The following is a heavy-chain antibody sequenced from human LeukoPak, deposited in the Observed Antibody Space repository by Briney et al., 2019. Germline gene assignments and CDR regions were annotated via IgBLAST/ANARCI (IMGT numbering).Heavy chain of an antibody. V-gene: IGHV4-39*01. D-gene: IGHD2-15*01. Sequence: PSETLSLTCAVSGGSISSSSYYWGWIRQPPGKGLEWIGSIYYSGSTYYNPSLKSRVTISVDTSKNQFSLKLSSATAADTAVYYCARRFVRWYFDYWGQGTLVTVSS. J-gene: IGHJ4*02. CDR1: GGSISSSSYY. CDR2: IYYSGST. CDR3: ARRFVRWYFDY.